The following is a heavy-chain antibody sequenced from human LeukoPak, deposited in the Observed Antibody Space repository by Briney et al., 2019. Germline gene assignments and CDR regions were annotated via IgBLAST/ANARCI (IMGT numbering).Heavy chain of an antibody. CDR3: AIARKGFLSPMRYGMDV. CDR2: FDPEDGET. J-gene: IGHJ6*04. Sequence: ASVKVSCKVSGYTLTELSMHWVRQAPGKGLEWMGGFDPEDGETIYAQKFQGRVTMTEDTSTDTAYMELSSLRSEDTAVYYCAIARKGFLSPMRYGMDVWGKGTTVTVSS. CDR1: GYTLTELS. V-gene: IGHV1-24*01. D-gene: IGHD3-3*02.